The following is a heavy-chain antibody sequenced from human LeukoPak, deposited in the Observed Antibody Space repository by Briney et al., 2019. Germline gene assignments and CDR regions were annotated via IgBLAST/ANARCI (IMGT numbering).Heavy chain of an antibody. Sequence: ASVKVSCKASGGTFGTYAISWVRQAPGQGLEWMGGIIPIFDTTNYAQNFQGRVTMTADESTSTAYMELSSLRSEDTAVYYCARDGASRFDPWGQGTLVTVSS. V-gene: IGHV1-69*01. CDR3: ARDGASRFDP. CDR1: GGTFGTYA. CDR2: IIPIFDTT. D-gene: IGHD3-16*01. J-gene: IGHJ5*02.